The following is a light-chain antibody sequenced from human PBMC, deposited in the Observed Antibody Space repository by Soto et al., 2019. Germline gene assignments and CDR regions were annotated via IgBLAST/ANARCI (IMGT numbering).Light chain of an antibody. CDR2: AAS. Sequence: DIVLTQSPATLSVSPGERATLSCRASQSISSTLAWYQQKQGKAPTLLIYAASTTPSGVPARCSGSGAGTEFTLIISSLQPEDFATYYCQHHNRYRRFTFGQGTKVEIK. V-gene: IGKV3-15*01. J-gene: IGKJ1*01. CDR3: QHHNRYRRFT. CDR1: QSISST.